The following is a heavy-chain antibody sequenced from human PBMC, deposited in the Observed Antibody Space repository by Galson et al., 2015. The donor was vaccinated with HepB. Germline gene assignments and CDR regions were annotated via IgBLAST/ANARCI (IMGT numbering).Heavy chain of an antibody. J-gene: IGHJ5*02. CDR2: LSTNGGRT. CDR3: LKDYSSGSDWWGNWFDP. V-gene: IGHV3-64D*06. CDR1: GYSFSTYA. D-gene: IGHD3-10*01. Sequence: SLRLSCAASGYSFSTYAMHWVRQAPGRGLEHVSALSTNGGRTYYADSVKGRFTISRDNSKNTLYLQMSSVRAEDTAIYYCLKDYSSGSDWWGNWFDPWGQGTLVTVSS.